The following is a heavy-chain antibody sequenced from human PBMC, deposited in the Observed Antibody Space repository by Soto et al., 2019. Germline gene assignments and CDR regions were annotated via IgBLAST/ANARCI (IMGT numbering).Heavy chain of an antibody. Sequence: GASVKVSCKASGYTFTSYDINWLRQATGQGLEWMGWMNPNSGNTGYAQKFQGRVTMTRNTSISTAYMELSSLRSEDTAVYYCARGRSMRLLYYYYYMDVWGKGTTVTVSS. J-gene: IGHJ6*03. CDR1: GYTFTSYD. CDR3: ARGRSMRLLYYYYYMDV. CDR2: MNPNSGNT. V-gene: IGHV1-8*01.